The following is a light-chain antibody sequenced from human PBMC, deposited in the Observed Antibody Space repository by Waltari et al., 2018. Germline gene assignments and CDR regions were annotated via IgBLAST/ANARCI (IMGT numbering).Light chain of an antibody. CDR2: GTS. Sequence: DIQMTQSPSSLSASVGDRVVITCRASQDISNSLAWYQQMPGKPPKLLLYGTSRLESGVPSRFSGSGSGTDYTLTISSLQPEDFATYYCQQYYSIYTFGQGTKLEI. CDR3: QQYYSIYT. V-gene: IGKV1-NL1*01. J-gene: IGKJ2*01. CDR1: QDISNS.